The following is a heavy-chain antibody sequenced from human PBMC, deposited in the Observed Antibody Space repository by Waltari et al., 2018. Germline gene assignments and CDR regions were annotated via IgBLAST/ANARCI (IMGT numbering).Heavy chain of an antibody. D-gene: IGHD3-10*01. CDR2: INPSGGNT. CDR1: GYTFTSYH. J-gene: IGHJ5*02. V-gene: IGHV1-46*01. CDR3: ARGSLTSRTHWWFDP. Sequence: QVQLVQSGAEVKRPGASVKLSCMASGYTFTSYHFHWVRQAPGQGLEWRGIINPSGGNTSYRQKVHDRVVMTRDTSTRTVFMELNGLRSDDTAVYYCARGSLTSRTHWWFDPWGQGTLVTVSS.